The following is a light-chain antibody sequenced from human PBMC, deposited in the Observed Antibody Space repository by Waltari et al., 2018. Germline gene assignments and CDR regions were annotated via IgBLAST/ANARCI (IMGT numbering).Light chain of an antibody. J-gene: IGLJ1*01. CDR1: NRNSWPCSL. CDR3: CSYAGSVPYV. CDR2: EVS. Sequence: QSALTQPASVSGSPGPPITIPSTGTNRNSWPCSLFSWFQHRPGKAPNLIIYEVSQRPSGVSVRFSGSKSGNTASLTISGLQAEDEADYYCCSYAGSVPYVFGTGTTVTVL. V-gene: IGLV2-23*02.